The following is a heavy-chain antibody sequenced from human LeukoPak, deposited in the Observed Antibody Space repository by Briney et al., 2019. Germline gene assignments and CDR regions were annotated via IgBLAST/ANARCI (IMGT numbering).Heavy chain of an antibody. CDR2: INPNSGGT. V-gene: IGHV1-2*02. Sequence: ASVKVSCKTSGYSFADYYMHWVRQAPGQGLEWMGWINPNSGGTSSAQKFQGRVTMTRDTSTTTVYMEVSWLTSDDTAIYYCARADRLDGGPYLIGPWGQGTLVTVPS. J-gene: IGHJ5*02. CDR1: GYSFADYY. D-gene: IGHD2-21*01. CDR3: ARADRLDGGPYLIGP.